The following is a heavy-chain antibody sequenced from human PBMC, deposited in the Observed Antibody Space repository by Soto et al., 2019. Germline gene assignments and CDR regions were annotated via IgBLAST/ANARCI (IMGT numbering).Heavy chain of an antibody. Sequence: EVQLLESGGGLVQPGGSLRLSCGASGFTFSTYAMNWVRQAPGKGLEWVAAISGSGGGTYYADSVKGRFTISRDNSKNSLFLHTNSLSAEDRAVYFCAKGGRIVATTYNLDVWGQGTTVAVSS. J-gene: IGHJ6*02. CDR1: GFTFSTYA. CDR2: ISGSGGGT. CDR3: AKGGRIVATTYNLDV. D-gene: IGHD1-26*01. V-gene: IGHV3-23*01.